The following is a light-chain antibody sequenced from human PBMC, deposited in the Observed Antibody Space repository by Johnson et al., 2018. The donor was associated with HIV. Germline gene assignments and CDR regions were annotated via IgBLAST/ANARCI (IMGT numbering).Light chain of an antibody. CDR2: DNT. CDR3: GTWDSSLSAYV. J-gene: IGLJ1*01. CDR1: SSNIGINY. Sequence: QSVLTQPPSVSAAPRQKVTISCYGSSSNIGINYVSWYQQLPGTAPKLLIYDNTKRPSGIPDRFSGSKSGTSATLGITGLQTGDEADYYCGTWDSSLSAYVFGTGTKVTVL. V-gene: IGLV1-51*01.